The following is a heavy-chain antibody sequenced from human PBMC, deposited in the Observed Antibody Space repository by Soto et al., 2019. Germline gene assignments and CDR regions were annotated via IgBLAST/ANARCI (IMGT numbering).Heavy chain of an antibody. CDR2: ISWNGGSM. V-gene: IGHV3-9*01. Sequence: EVQLVESGGDLVQPGRSLRLSCAASGFTFRDYAMHWVQQVPGKGLEWVSGISWNGGSMGYADSVKGRFTISRDNARNSLHLQMNSLRPEDTALYYCAKDTNPYYYYYYMDVWGKGTTVTVSS. J-gene: IGHJ6*03. CDR1: GFTFRDYA. CDR3: AKDTNPYYYYYYMDV.